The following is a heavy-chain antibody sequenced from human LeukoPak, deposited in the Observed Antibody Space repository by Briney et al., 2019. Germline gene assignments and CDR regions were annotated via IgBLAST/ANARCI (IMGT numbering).Heavy chain of an antibody. CDR1: GFTFSNAW. D-gene: IGHD1-26*01. CDR2: IKSKTDGGTT. V-gene: IGHV3-15*01. Sequence: GGSLRLSCAASGFTFSNAWMSWVRQAPGKGLEWVGRIKSKTDGGTTDYAAPVKGRFTISRDDSKNTLYLQMNSLKTEDTAVYYCKSGSYCEIYGHPAPFDYWGQGTLVTVSS. J-gene: IGHJ4*02. CDR3: KSGSYCEIYGHPAPFDY.